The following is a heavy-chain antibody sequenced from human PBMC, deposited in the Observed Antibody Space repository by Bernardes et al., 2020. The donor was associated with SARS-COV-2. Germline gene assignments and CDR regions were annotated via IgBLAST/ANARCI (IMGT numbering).Heavy chain of an antibody. V-gene: IGHV3-48*02. Sequence: SLRLSCAASGFTFSSYSMNWVRQAPGKGLEWVSYISSSSSTIYYADSVKGRFTISRDNAKNSLYLQMNSLRDEDTAVYYCARDTAPLYYDFWSGYSGGFDYWGQGTLVTVSS. D-gene: IGHD3-3*01. CDR3: ARDTAPLYYDFWSGYSGGFDY. CDR1: GFTFSSYS. J-gene: IGHJ4*02. CDR2: ISSSSSTI.